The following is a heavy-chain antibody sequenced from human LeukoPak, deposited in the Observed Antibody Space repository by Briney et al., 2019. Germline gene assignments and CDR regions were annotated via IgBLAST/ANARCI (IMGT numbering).Heavy chain of an antibody. CDR1: EFPLSTSAMC. CDR2: SDWDDDE. Sequence: SGAPLVNPTRTLTLTRTFSEFPLSTSAMCGGGIRQPPGKALEWLARSDWDDDEYYSTSLKTTLTISKATSKNQVVHTMTNMDPVDTATYYCVRSTIYLGPAGFDPWGQGTLVTVSS. V-gene: IGHV2-70*11. CDR3: VRSTIYLGPAGFDP. J-gene: IGHJ5*02. D-gene: IGHD2-8*01.